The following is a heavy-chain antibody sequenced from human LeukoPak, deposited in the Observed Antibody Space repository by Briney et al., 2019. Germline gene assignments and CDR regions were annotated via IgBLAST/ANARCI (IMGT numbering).Heavy chain of an antibody. CDR2: IYYSGGT. J-gene: IGHJ6*02. D-gene: IGHD2-2*01. Sequence: SETLSLTCTVSGGSISSTIYYWGWIRQSPGKGLEWIGNIYYSGGTYYNPSLKSRVTISVDTSKNQFSLKLSSVTAADTAVYYRARTDCSITSCYNGWGYYGMDVWGQGTTVTVSS. CDR1: GGSISSTIYY. V-gene: IGHV4-39*01. CDR3: ARTDCSITSCYNGWGYYGMDV.